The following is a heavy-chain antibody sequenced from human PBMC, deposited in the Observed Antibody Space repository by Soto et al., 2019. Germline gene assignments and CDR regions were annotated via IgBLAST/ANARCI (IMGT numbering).Heavy chain of an antibody. V-gene: IGHV1-18*04. CDR2: ISAYNGNT. Sequence: ASVKVSCKASGYTFTSYGISWVRQAPGQGLEWMGWISAYNGNTNYAQKLQGRVTMTTDTSTSTAYMELRSLRSDDTAVYYCARVDDYGDSLGYFDYWGQGTLVTVSS. CDR3: ARVDDYGDSLGYFDY. D-gene: IGHD4-17*01. J-gene: IGHJ4*02. CDR1: GYTFTSYG.